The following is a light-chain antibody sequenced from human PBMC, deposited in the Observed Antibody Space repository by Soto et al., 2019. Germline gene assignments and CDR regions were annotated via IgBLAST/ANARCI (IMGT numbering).Light chain of an antibody. CDR3: QQYGSSPK. J-gene: IGKJ1*01. V-gene: IGKV3-20*01. CDR2: GAS. Sequence: ESVLTQSPGTLSLSPGERRTLSCRASQSVSSSYLAWYQQKPGRAPRLLIYGASSRATGIPDRFSGSGSGTDFTLTISRLEPEDFAVYYCQQYGSSPKFGQGTKVDIK. CDR1: QSVSSSY.